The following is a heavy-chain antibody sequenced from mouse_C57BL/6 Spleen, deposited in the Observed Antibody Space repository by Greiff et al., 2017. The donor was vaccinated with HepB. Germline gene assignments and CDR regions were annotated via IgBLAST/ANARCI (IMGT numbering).Heavy chain of an antibody. V-gene: IGHV5-4*01. CDR2: ISDGGSYT. J-gene: IGHJ2*01. D-gene: IGHD1-1*01. CDR3: ARDGAYYYGSSLFDY. Sequence: EVQRVESGGGLVKPGGSLKLSCAASGFTFSSYAMSWVRQTPEKRLEWVATISDGGSYTYYPDNVKGRFPISRDNAKNNMYLQMSHLKSEDTAMYYCARDGAYYYGSSLFDYWGQGTTLTVSS. CDR1: GFTFSSYA.